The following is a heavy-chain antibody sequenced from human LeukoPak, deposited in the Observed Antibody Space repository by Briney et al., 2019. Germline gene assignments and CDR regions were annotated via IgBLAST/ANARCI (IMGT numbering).Heavy chain of an antibody. CDR2: ISSSSSYI. J-gene: IGHJ4*02. CDR1: GFTFSSYS. D-gene: IGHD1-26*01. CDR3: ARRDPLSYQLGTLNFDH. Sequence: GGSLRLSCAASGFTFSSYSMNWVRQAPGKGLEWVSSISSSSSYIYYADSVKGRFTISRDNAKNSLYLEMNSLTAEGTAVYYCARRDPLSYQLGTLNFDHWGQGTLVTVSS. V-gene: IGHV3-21*01.